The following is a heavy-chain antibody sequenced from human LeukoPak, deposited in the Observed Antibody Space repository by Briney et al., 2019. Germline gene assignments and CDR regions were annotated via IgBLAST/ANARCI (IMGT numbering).Heavy chain of an antibody. CDR2: IFRSGGT. CDR3: TAERAGTIVDY. Sequence: SETLSLTCAVSGYSMTSDYYWGWIRQPPGKGLEWIGSIFRSGGTYYNPSLKSRVTMSVDTSKNLFSLNLSSVTAADTAVYYCTAERAGTIVDYWGQGFLVTVSS. V-gene: IGHV4-38-2*01. J-gene: IGHJ4*02. D-gene: IGHD5-24*01. CDR1: GYSMTSDYY.